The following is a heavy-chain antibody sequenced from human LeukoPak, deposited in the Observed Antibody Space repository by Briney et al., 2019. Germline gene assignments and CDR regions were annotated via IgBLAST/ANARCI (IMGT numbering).Heavy chain of an antibody. CDR1: GFTFSGYA. J-gene: IGHJ3*02. CDR3: ARDLHYAFDI. CDR2: IYSSDTT. V-gene: IGHV3-48*02. Sequence: GGSLRLSCAASGFTFSGYAMNWVRQAPGKGLEWVSHIYSSDTTYADSVKGRFTISRDNAKNSLYLQMNSLRDEDTAVYYCARDLHYAFDIWGQGTIDPASS. D-gene: IGHD3-10*01.